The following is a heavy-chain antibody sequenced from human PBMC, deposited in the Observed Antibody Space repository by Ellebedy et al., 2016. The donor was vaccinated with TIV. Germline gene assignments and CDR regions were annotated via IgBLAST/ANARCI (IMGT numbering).Heavy chain of an antibody. V-gene: IGHV3-43*01. D-gene: IGHD3-3*01. Sequence: PGGSLRLSCAASGFTFDDYTIHWVRQAPGKGLEWVSLISWDGGSTYYADSVKGRFTISRDNSKNSLSLQMNSLRAEDTAVYYCARDLQYHDFWSGYYKRGDDYYYYGMDVWGQGITVTVSS. J-gene: IGHJ6*02. CDR2: ISWDGGST. CDR3: ARDLQYHDFWSGYYKRGDDYYYYGMDV. CDR1: GFTFDDYT.